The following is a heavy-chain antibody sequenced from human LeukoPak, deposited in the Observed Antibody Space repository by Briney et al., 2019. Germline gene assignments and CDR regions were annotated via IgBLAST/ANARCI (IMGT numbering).Heavy chain of an antibody. V-gene: IGHV4-59*11. Sequence: PSETLSLTCIVSGGSISSHYWTWIRQPPGKGLEWMGHISNSGSTYYNPSLKSRVTISLDTSKNESSLKLNSVTAADTAVYYCAAQYYYGSGSYYDVEYFQHWGQGTLVTVSS. CDR2: ISNSGST. J-gene: IGHJ1*01. D-gene: IGHD3-10*01. CDR3: AAQYYYGSGSYYDVEYFQH. CDR1: GGSISSHY.